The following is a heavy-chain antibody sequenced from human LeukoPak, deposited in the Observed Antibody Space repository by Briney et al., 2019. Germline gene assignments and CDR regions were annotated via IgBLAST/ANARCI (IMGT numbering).Heavy chain of an antibody. CDR1: GFTFSDYY. V-gene: IGHV3-11*04. CDR2: ISSSGSTT. D-gene: IGHD5-18*01. J-gene: IGHJ4*02. CDR3: AKDRTSGYSYGYYFDY. Sequence: PGGSLRLSCAASGFTFSDYYMSWVRQAPGKGLEWVSYISSSGSTTYYADSVKGRFTISRDNSKNTLYLQMNSLRAEDTAVYCAKDRTSGYSYGYYFDYWGQGTLVTVSS.